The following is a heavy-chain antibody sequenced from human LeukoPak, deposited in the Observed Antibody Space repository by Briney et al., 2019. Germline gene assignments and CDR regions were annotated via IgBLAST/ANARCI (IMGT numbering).Heavy chain of an antibody. CDR2: INPNSGDT. CDR3: ARAYGGYSYAFDI. V-gene: IGHV1-2*02. J-gene: IGHJ3*02. Sequence: GASVKVSCKASGYTFAAYYIHWVRQAPGQGLAWMGWINPNSGDTNYAQKFQGRVTMTRDTSISTAYMELRSDDTAVYYCARAYGGYSYAFDIWGQGTTVTVSS. CDR1: GYTFAAYY. D-gene: IGHD4-17*01.